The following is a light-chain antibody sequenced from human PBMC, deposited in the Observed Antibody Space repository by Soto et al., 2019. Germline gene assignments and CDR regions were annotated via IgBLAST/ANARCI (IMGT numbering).Light chain of an antibody. CDR3: QQYNDSFPYT. CDR1: QSISRW. CDR2: EAS. Sequence: DIQMTQSPSTLSASVGDRVTITCRASQSISRWLAWYQQKPGTAPKLLIYEASTLESGVPSRFSGSRSGTEVTLTVSSLQHDDFATYYCQQYNDSFPYTFGQGTKLEIK. V-gene: IGKV1-5*03. J-gene: IGKJ2*01.